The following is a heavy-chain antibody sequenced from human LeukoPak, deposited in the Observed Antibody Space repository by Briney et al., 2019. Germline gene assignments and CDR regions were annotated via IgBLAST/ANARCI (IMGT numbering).Heavy chain of an antibody. D-gene: IGHD3-9*01. Sequence: GGSLRLSCAASGFTFSSYGMSWVRQAPGKGLEWVSAISGSGGSTYYADSVKGRFTISRDNSKNTLYLQMNSLRAEDTAVYYCASYVIRSVTGFWSDPRSGVFDYWGQGTLVTVSS. V-gene: IGHV3-23*01. CDR1: GFTFSSYG. CDR3: ASYVIRSVTGFWSDPRSGVFDY. CDR2: ISGSGGST. J-gene: IGHJ4*02.